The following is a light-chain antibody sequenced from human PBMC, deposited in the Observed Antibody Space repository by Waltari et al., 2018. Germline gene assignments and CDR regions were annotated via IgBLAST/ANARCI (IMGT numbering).Light chain of an antibody. CDR3: LLSYSGARV. V-gene: IGLV7-46*01. CDR1: TGAVTSGHY. Sequence: QAVVTQEPSLTVSPGGTVTPTCGSSTGAVTSGHYPYWFQQKPGQAPRTRIYDTRNKHSWTPARFSGSLLGGKAALTLAGAQPEDEAEYYCLLSYSGARVFGGGTKLTVL. CDR2: DTR. J-gene: IGLJ2*01.